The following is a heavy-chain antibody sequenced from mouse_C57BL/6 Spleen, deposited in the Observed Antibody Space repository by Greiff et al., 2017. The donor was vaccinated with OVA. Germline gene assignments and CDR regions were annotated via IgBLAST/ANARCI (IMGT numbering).Heavy chain of an antibody. J-gene: IGHJ1*03. CDR1: GFTFSDYG. Sequence: EVKLVESGGGLVKPGGSLNLSCAASGFTFSDYGMHWVRQAPEKGLEWVAYISSGSSTIYYADTVKGRFTISRDNAKNTLFLQMTSLRSEDTAMYYCARRSVWGTVTTVTVSS. CDR2: ISSGSSTI. V-gene: IGHV5-17*01. CDR3: ARRSV.